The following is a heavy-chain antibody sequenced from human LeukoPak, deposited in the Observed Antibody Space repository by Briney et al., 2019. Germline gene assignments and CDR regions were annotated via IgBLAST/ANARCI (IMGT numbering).Heavy chain of an antibody. V-gene: IGHV3-66*02. CDR1: GFTVSSNY. CDR3: ARAKNGIQLWTFDY. Sequence: PGGSLRLSCAASGFTVSSNYMSWVRQAPGKGLEWVSVIYSGGSTYCADSVQGRFTISRDNSMDTLFLQMDSLRAEDTAVYYCARAKNGIQLWTFDYWGQGTLVTVSS. D-gene: IGHD3-10*01. J-gene: IGHJ4*02. CDR2: IYSGGST.